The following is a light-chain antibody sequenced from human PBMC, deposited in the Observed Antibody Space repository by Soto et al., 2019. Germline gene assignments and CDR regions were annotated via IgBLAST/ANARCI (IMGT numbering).Light chain of an antibody. CDR1: SSDVGSYNL. V-gene: IGLV2-23*02. CDR3: CSYAGSSTYV. Sequence: QSALTQPASVSGSPGQSITISCTGTSSDVGSYNLVSWYQQHPGKAPKLMIYEVSKRPSGVSNRFSGSKSGNTASLTISGLQAEDEADYYCCSYAGSSTYVLGTGTSSPS. CDR2: EVS. J-gene: IGLJ1*01.